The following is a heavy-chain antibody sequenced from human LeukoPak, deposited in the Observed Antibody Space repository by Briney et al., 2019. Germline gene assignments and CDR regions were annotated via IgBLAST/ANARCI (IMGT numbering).Heavy chain of an antibody. V-gene: IGHV4-38-2*02. D-gene: IGHD5-24*01. Sequence: SETLSLTCTVSGYSISSGYYWGWIRQPPGKGLEWIGSIYHSGSTYYNPSLKSRVTISVDTSKNQFSLKLSSVTAADTAVYYCAKITAWSERAFDSWGQGTLVTVSS. CDR3: AKITAWSERAFDS. CDR1: GYSISSGYY. J-gene: IGHJ4*02. CDR2: IYHSGST.